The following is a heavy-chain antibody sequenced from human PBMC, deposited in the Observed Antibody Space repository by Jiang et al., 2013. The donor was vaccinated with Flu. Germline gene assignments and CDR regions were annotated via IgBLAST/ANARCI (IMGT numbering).Heavy chain of an antibody. Sequence: LLKPSETLSLTCAVYGGSFSNFYWTWIRQPPGKGLEWIGEINHSGSTNYNPSLKSRVTISMDMSKQQFSLKLTSVSAADTAVYYCATDYYDISGYDTFGYWGQGILVTVSS. D-gene: IGHD3-22*01. CDR2: INHSGST. J-gene: IGHJ4*02. CDR1: GGSFSNFY. V-gene: IGHV4-34*01. CDR3: ATDYYDISGYDTFGY.